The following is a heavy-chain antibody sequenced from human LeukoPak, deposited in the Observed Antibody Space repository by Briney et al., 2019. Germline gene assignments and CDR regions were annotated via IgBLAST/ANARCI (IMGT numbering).Heavy chain of an antibody. D-gene: IGHD1-26*01. J-gene: IGHJ4*02. CDR3: AKDRQSGGYSGSYSSDY. Sequence: KPGGSLRLSCAASGFTLGTHCMTWVRQAPGKGLEWVSSISSSSNYIHYADSVNRRFTISRDNSKNTLYLQMNSLRAEDTAVYYCAKDRQSGGYSGSYSSDYWGQGTLVTVSS. V-gene: IGHV3-21*01. CDR1: GFTLGTHC. CDR2: ISSSSNYI.